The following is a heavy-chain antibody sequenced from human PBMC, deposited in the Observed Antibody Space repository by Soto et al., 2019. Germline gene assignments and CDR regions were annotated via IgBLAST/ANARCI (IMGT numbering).Heavy chain of an antibody. V-gene: IGHV1-69*12. CDR3: ARHVPAAGYYNGMDV. CDR1: GGTFSSYA. Sequence: QVQLVQSGAEVKKPGSSVKVSCKASGGTFSSYAISWVRQAPGQGLEWMGGIIPIFGTANYSEKFKGRVTITADESTSTAYMELSSLRSEDTAVYYCARHVPAAGYYNGMDVWGQGTTVTVSS. CDR2: IIPIFGTA. J-gene: IGHJ6*02. D-gene: IGHD2-2*01.